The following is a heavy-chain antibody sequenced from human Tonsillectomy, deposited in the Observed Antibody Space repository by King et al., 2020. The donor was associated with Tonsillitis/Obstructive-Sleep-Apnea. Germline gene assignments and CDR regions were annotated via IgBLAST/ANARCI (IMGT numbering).Heavy chain of an antibody. J-gene: IGHJ4*02. CDR2: ISSSSSYI. Sequence: VQLVESGGGLVKPGGSLRLSCVASGFTFSSYSMNWVREAPGEGLEWVSSISSSSSYIYYADSVKGRFTISRDNAKNSLYLQMNSLRAEDTAVYYCAREGTYSYGLDWGQGTLVTVSS. CDR3: AREGTYSYGLD. CDR1: GFTFSSYS. V-gene: IGHV3-21*01. D-gene: IGHD5-18*01.